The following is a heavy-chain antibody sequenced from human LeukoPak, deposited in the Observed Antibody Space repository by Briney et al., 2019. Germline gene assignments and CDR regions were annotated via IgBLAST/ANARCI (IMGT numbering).Heavy chain of an antibody. CDR1: GGSISNYY. CDR2: IYYSGGT. Sequence: SETLSLTCTVSGGSISNYYWSWIRQAPGKGLEWIGYIYYSGGTNYNPSLKSRVTISVDTSKNQFSLKLRSVTAADTAVYYCASTKTDYWYFDLWGRGTLVTVSS. V-gene: IGHV4-59*01. D-gene: IGHD1-14*01. J-gene: IGHJ2*01. CDR3: ASTKTDYWYFDL.